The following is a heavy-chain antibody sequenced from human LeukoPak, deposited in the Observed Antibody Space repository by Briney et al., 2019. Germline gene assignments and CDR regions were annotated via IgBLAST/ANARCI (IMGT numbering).Heavy chain of an antibody. CDR2: IYYSGST. CDR1: GGSISSSSYY. Sequence: PSETLSLTCTVSGGSISSSSYYWGWIRQPPGKGLEWIGSIYYSGSTYYNPSLKGRVTISVDTSKNQFSLKLSSVTAADTAVYYCAREEADYFDYWGQGTLVTVSS. CDR3: AREEADYFDY. J-gene: IGHJ4*02. V-gene: IGHV4-39*02.